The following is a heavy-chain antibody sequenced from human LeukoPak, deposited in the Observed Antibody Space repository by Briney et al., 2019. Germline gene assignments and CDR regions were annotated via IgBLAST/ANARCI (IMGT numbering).Heavy chain of an antibody. CDR3: ARGITMVRGVIHNWFDP. J-gene: IGHJ5*02. Sequence: SETLSLTCAVYGVSFSGYYWSWLRQPPGKGLEGVGEINHSGSTNYNPSLKSRVTISEDTSKNQFSLKLSSVTAADTAVYYCARGITMVRGVIHNWFDPWGQGTLVTVSS. CDR1: GVSFSGYY. CDR2: INHSGST. V-gene: IGHV4-34*01. D-gene: IGHD3-10*01.